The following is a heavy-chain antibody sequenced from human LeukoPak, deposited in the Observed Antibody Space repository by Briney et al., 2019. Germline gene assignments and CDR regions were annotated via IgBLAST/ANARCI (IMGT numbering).Heavy chain of an antibody. D-gene: IGHD4/OR15-4a*01. Sequence: ASVKVSCKVFGYTLTELSMHWVRQAPGKGLEWMGGFDPEDGETIYAQKFQGRVTMTEDTSTDTAYMELSSLRSEDTAVYYCATGRGRLWSPPNPRFDYWGQGTLVTVSS. CDR1: GYTLTELS. CDR3: ATGRGRLWSPPNPRFDY. V-gene: IGHV1-24*01. J-gene: IGHJ4*02. CDR2: FDPEDGET.